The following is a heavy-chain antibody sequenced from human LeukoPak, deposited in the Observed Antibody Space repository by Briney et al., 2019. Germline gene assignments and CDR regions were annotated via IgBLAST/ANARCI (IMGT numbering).Heavy chain of an antibody. V-gene: IGHV1-2*06. J-gene: IGHJ4*02. D-gene: IGHD1-1*01. Sequence: ASVKVSCKASGYTFTGYYMHWVRQAPGQGLAWMGRINPNSGGTNYAQKFQGRVTMTRDTSISTAYMELSRLRSDDTAVYYCAGRERDWNDDDYFDYWGQGTLVTVSS. CDR1: GYTFTGYY. CDR3: AGRERDWNDDDYFDY. CDR2: INPNSGGT.